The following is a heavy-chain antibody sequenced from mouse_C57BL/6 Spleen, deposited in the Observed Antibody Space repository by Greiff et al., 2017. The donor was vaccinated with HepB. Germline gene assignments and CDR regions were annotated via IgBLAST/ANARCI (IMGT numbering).Heavy chain of an antibody. D-gene: IGHD1-1*01. CDR1: GFTFSDYY. Sequence: EVQVVESEGGLVQPGSSMKLSCTASGFTFSDYYMAWVRQVPEKGLEWVANINYDGSSTYYLDSLKSRFIISRDNAKNILYLQMSSLKSEDTATYYCAREVYYGSSPWAMDYWGQGTSVTVSS. CDR3: AREVYYGSSPWAMDY. V-gene: IGHV5-16*01. J-gene: IGHJ4*01. CDR2: INYDGSST.